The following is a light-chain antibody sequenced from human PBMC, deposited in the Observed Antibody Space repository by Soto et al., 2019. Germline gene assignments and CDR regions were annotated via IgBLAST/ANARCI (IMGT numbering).Light chain of an antibody. CDR1: QTISNF. J-gene: IGKJ4*01. V-gene: IGKV1-39*01. CDR2: AAS. CDR3: QQFSSYPLT. Sequence: DVQMTQNTSSLSASVGDRVTITCRASQTISNFVNWYQQKLGRAPRLLIYAASSLQSGVPSRFSGSGSGTDFTLTISSLQPEDFAVYYCQQFSSYPLTFGGGTKVDIK.